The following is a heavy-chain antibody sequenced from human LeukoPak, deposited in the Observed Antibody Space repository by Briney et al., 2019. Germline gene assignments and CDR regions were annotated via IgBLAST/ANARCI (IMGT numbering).Heavy chain of an antibody. CDR2: INSDGSST. CDR1: GFTFSSYW. V-gene: IGHV3-74*01. CDR3: AKAGSIRFDY. J-gene: IGHJ4*02. Sequence: GGSLRLSCAASGFTFSSYWMHWVRQAPGKGLVWVSRINSDGSSTTYADSVKGRFTISRDNSKNTLYLQMNSLRAEDTAAYYCAKAGSIRFDYWGQGTLVTVSS. D-gene: IGHD1-26*01.